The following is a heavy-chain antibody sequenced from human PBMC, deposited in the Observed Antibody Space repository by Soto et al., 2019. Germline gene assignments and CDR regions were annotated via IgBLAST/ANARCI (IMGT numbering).Heavy chain of an antibody. V-gene: IGHV2-5*02. CDR2: VYWDDDK. J-gene: IGHJ4*02. Sequence: QITLKESGPTLVKPTQTLTLTCSFSGFSFSTSRVGVGWIRQSPGKALEWLALVYWDDDKLYSPSLESRLTLPQDTSKNQVVLAVTDMDPVDTAPYFRVPPPYESGAWPFDYWGQGTLVTVSS. CDR3: VPPPYESGAWPFDY. CDR1: GFSFSTSRVG. D-gene: IGHD3-10*01.